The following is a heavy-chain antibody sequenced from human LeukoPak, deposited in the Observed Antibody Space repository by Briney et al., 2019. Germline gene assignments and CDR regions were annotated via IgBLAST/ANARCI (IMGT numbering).Heavy chain of an antibody. V-gene: IGHV3-11*01. CDR1: GFTFSDYY. Sequence: PGGSLRLSCAASGFTFSDYYMSWIRQAPGKGLEWVSYISSSGSTRYYADSVKGRFTISRDNATNSLYLQMNSLRAEDPAVYYGARAAQRGGSFDYWGQGNLVTVSS. CDR3: ARAAQRGGSFDY. D-gene: IGHD2-15*01. CDR2: ISSSGSTR. J-gene: IGHJ4*02.